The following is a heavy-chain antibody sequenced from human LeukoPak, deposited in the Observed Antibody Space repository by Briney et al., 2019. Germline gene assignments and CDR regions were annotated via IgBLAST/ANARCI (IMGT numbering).Heavy chain of an antibody. Sequence: PGGSLRLSCAAPGFTSSNAWMSWVRQAPGKGLEWAGRIKSKTDGGTTDYAAPVKGRFTISRDDSKNTLYLQMNSLKTEDTAIYYCTTVKYAAFDIWGQGTMVTVSS. V-gene: IGHV3-15*01. D-gene: IGHD2-2*01. CDR1: GFTSSNAW. CDR2: IKSKTDGGTT. J-gene: IGHJ3*02. CDR3: TTVKYAAFDI.